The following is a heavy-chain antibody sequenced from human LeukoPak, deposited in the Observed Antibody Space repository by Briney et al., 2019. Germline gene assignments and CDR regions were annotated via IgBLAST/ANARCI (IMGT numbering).Heavy chain of an antibody. CDR3: ASGYCGSISCYASVY. J-gene: IGHJ4*02. D-gene: IGHD2-2*03. V-gene: IGHV3-11*04. CDR1: GFCFSDYY. Sequence: GGSLRLSCAASGFCFSDYYMTWIRQAPGKGLEWVSYISSSGSTIYYADSVKGRFTISRDNAKNSLYLQMNSLRAEDTAVYYCASGYCGSISCYASVYWGQGTLVTVSS. CDR2: ISSSGSTI.